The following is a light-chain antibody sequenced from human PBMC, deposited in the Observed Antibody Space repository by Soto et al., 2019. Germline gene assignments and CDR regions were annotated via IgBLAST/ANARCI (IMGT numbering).Light chain of an antibody. CDR1: QSGSSN. V-gene: IGKV3-15*01. CDR3: QQYNNWPPLT. Sequence: EIVMTQSPATLSVSPGERATLSCRARQSGSSNLAWYQQKPCQAPRLLIYGASTRATGVPARFSRSGSGTEFTLTISSLQSEDFAVYYCQQYNNWPPLTFGGGTKVEI. CDR2: GAS. J-gene: IGKJ4*01.